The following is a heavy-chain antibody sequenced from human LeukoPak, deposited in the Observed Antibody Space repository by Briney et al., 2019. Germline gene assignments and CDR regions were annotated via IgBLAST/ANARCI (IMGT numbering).Heavy chain of an antibody. V-gene: IGHV3-53*01. CDR3: ARGYGGASAGHY. J-gene: IGHJ4*01. D-gene: IGHD1-26*01. Sequence: GGSLRLSCAASGFTVSDNHMSWVRQAPGKGLERVSVIYSDGKTYYGDSVKGRFTIPRDKTKNTLYLQMNRLRAEDTAVYYCARGYGGASAGHYWGQGALVTVSS. CDR1: GFTVSDNH. CDR2: IYSDGKT.